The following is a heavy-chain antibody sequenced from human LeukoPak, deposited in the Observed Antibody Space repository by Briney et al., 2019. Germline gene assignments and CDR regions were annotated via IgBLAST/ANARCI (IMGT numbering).Heavy chain of an antibody. J-gene: IGHJ4*02. CDR1: GFTFDDYG. V-gene: IGHV3-20*04. CDR2: INWNGGST. CDR3: ARGRATRIFGVVITNYFDY. Sequence: GGSLRLSCAASGFTFDDYGMSWVRQAPGKGLEWVSGINWNGGSTGYADSVKGRFTISRDNAKNSLYLQMNSLRAEDTALYYCARGRATRIFGVVITNYFDYWGQGTLVTVSS. D-gene: IGHD3-3*01.